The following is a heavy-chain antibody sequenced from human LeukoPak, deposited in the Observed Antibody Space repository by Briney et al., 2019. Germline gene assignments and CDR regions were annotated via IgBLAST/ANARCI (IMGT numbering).Heavy chain of an antibody. D-gene: IGHD3-3*01. V-gene: IGHV4-61*02. CDR2: IYTSGST. J-gene: IGHJ5*02. CDR1: GGSISSGSYY. Sequence: SETLSLTCTVSGGSISSGSYYWSWIRQPAGKGLEWIGRIYTSGSTNYNPSLKSRVTISVDTSKNQFSLNLNSVTAADTAVYYCARDHLANLASRLFDPWGQGTLVTVSS. CDR3: ARDHLANLASRLFDP.